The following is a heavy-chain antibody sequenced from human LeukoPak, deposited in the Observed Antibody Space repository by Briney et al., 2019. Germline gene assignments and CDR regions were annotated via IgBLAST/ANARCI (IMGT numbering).Heavy chain of an antibody. D-gene: IGHD6-19*01. Sequence: ASVKVSCKASGYTFTGYYMHWVRQAPGQGLEWMGWINPSSGGTNYAQKFQGWVTMTRDTSISTAYMELSRLRSDDTAVYYCARDRDGIAVAGRAFDYWGQGTLVTVSS. V-gene: IGHV1-2*04. CDR2: INPSSGGT. J-gene: IGHJ4*02. CDR1: GYTFTGYY. CDR3: ARDRDGIAVAGRAFDY.